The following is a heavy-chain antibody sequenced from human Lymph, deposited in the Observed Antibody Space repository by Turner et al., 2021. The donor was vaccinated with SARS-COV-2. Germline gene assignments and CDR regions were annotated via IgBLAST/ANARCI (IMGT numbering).Heavy chain of an antibody. CDR1: GGSMNSNY. CDR3: ARETVNNWVDP. D-gene: IGHD2-21*02. CDR2: IYYRGST. J-gene: IGHJ5*02. Sequence: QVQLQESGPRLVKPLEHLSLTCTVSGGSMNSNYWSWIRQPPGKRLEWIGYIYYRGSTNYNPSLESRVTISVDTSRNQFSLNLTSVTAADTAIYYWARETVNNWVDPWGQGTLVTVSS. V-gene: IGHV4-59*01.